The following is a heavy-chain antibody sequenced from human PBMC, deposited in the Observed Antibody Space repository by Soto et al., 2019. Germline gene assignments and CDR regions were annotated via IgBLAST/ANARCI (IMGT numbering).Heavy chain of an antibody. V-gene: IGHV4-59*01. Sequence: ETLSLTCTVSGGSISSYYWSWIRQPPGKGLEWIGYIYYGGSTNYNPSLKSRVTISVDTSKNQFSLKLSSVTAADTAVYYCARASPRSLRGYCSGGSCYIPLDYWGQGTLVTVSS. CDR1: GGSISSYY. J-gene: IGHJ4*02. D-gene: IGHD2-15*01. CDR2: IYYGGST. CDR3: ARASPRSLRGYCSGGSCYIPLDY.